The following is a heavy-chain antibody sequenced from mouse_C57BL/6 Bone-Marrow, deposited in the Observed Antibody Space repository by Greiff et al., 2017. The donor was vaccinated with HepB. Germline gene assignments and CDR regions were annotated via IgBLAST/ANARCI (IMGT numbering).Heavy chain of an antibody. CDR1: GFNIKDYY. D-gene: IGHD1-1*01. J-gene: IGHJ3*01. Sequence: VQLQQSGAELVRPGASVKLSCTASGFNIKDYYMHWVKQRPEQGLEWIGRIDPEDCDTEYAPKFQGKATMTADTSSNTAYLQLSSLTSEDTAVYYCTNLLLRAWFAYWGQGTLVTVSA. V-gene: IGHV14-1*01. CDR2: IDPEDCDT. CDR3: TNLLLRAWFAY.